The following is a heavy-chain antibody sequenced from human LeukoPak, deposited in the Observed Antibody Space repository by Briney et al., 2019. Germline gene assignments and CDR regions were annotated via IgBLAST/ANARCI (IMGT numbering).Heavy chain of an antibody. D-gene: IGHD6-19*01. V-gene: IGHV3-64*01. CDR1: GFTFSSYA. CDR2: VNWNGGNT. CDR3: ARVDSGSACAS. Sequence: GGSLRLSCAASGFTFSSYAMSWVRQAPGKGLEWVSGVNWNGGNTYYGNSMKGRFTISRDISKNTLYLQMGSLRPEDMAVYYCARVDSGSACASWGQGILVTVSS. J-gene: IGHJ1*01.